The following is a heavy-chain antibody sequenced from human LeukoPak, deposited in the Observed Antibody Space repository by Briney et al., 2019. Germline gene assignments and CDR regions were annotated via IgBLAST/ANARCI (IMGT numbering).Heavy chain of an antibody. V-gene: IGHV3-53*04. CDR1: GFTFRDAA. CDR3: ATSGFEDAFDI. Sequence: GGSLRLSCAVSGFTFRDAAMTWVRQAPGKGLEWVSVIYSGGSTYYADSVKGRFTISRHNSKNTLYLQMNSLRAEDTAVYYCATSGFEDAFDIWGQGTMVTVSS. CDR2: IYSGGST. D-gene: IGHD3-22*01. J-gene: IGHJ3*02.